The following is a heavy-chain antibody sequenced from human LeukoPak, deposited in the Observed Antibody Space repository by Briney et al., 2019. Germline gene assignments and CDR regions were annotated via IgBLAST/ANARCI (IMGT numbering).Heavy chain of an antibody. V-gene: IGHV3-66*01. Sequence: GGSRRLSCAASGFTVSSNYMSWVRQAPGKGLEWVSVIYSGGSTYYADSVKGRFTISRDNSKNTLYLQMNSLRAEDTAVYYCARDGVVAATKSDYWGQGTLVTVSS. CDR2: IYSGGST. D-gene: IGHD2-15*01. CDR1: GFTVSSNY. J-gene: IGHJ4*02. CDR3: ARDGVVAATKSDY.